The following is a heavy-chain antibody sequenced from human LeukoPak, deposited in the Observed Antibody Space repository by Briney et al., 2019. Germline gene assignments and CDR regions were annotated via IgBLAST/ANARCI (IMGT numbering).Heavy chain of an antibody. Sequence: PAGGSLRLSCAASGFTFSSSAMGWVRQAPGKGLEWVSGISVTGGNTYYADSVKGRFTISRDISKNTLYLQMNSLRAEDTAVYYCAKDLKGFDYWGQGTLVTVSS. V-gene: IGHV3-23*01. CDR1: GFTFSSSA. J-gene: IGHJ4*02. CDR2: ISVTGGNT. CDR3: AKDLKGFDY.